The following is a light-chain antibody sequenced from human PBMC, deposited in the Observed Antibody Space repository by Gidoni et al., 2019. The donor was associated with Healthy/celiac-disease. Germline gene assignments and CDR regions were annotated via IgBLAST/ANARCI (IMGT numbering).Light chain of an antibody. V-gene: IGKV3-20*01. CDR3: QQYGSSPRT. CDR1: QSVSSSY. J-gene: IGKJ1*01. Sequence: EIVMTQPSGTLSLSPGERATLSCRASQSVSSSYLAWYQQKPGKAPRLLIYGASSRATGIPDRLSGSGSGTDFTLTISRLEPEDFAVYSCQQYGSSPRTFGQGTKVEIK. CDR2: GAS.